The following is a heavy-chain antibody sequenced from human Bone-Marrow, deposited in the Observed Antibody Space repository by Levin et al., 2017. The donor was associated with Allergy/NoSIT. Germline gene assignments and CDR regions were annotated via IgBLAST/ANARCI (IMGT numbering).Heavy chain of an antibody. CDR3: ARDSSGYYYWGQDYYGMDV. V-gene: IGHV3-33*01. CDR1: GFTFSSYG. Sequence: GGSLRLSCAASGFTFSSYGMHWVRQAPGKGLEWVAVIWYDGSNKYYADSVKGRFTISRDNSKNTLYLQMNSLRAEDTAVYYCARDSSGYYYWGQDYYGMDVWGQGTTVTVSS. J-gene: IGHJ6*02. D-gene: IGHD3-22*01. CDR2: IWYDGSNK.